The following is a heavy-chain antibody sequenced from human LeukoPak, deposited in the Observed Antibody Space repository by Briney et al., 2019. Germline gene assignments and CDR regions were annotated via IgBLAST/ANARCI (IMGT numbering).Heavy chain of an antibody. V-gene: IGHV3-30*01. CDR1: GFTFSSYA. CDR3: ARDEGGQLVRAEYFQH. CDR2: ISYDGSNK. D-gene: IGHD6-6*01. J-gene: IGHJ1*01. Sequence: GSLRLSCAASGFTFSSYATHWVRQAPGKGLEWVAVISYDGSNKYYADSVKGRFTISRDNSKNTLYLQMNSLRAEDTAVYYCARDEGGQLVRAEYFQHWGQGTLVTVSS.